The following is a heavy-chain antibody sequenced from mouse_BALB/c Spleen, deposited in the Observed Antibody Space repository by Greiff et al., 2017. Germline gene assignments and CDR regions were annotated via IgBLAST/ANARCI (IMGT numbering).Heavy chain of an antibody. CDR3: TRDQTPRYFDV. J-gene: IGHJ1*01. CDR1: GFTFSSYT. Sequence: DVMLVESGGGLVKPGGSLKLSCAASGFTFSSYTMSWVRQTPEKRLEWVATISSGGSYTYYPDSVKGRFTISRDNAKNTLYLQMSSLKSEDTAMYYCTRDQTPRYFDVWGAGTTVTVSS. V-gene: IGHV5-6-4*01. CDR2: ISSGGSYT.